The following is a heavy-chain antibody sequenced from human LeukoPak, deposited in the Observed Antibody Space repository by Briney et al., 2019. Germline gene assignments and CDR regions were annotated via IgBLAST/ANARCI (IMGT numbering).Heavy chain of an antibody. J-gene: IGHJ3*02. CDR2: IWYDGSNK. CDR3: ARDTLIYDYYDSSGYSRDAFDI. D-gene: IGHD3-22*01. CDR1: GFTFSSYG. V-gene: IGHV3-33*01. Sequence: QPGRSLRLSCAASGFTFSSYGMHWVRQAPGKGLEWVAVIWYDGSNKYYADSVKGRFTISRDNSKNTLYLQMNSLRAEDTAVYHCARDTLIYDYYDSSGYSRDAFDIWGQGTMVTVSS.